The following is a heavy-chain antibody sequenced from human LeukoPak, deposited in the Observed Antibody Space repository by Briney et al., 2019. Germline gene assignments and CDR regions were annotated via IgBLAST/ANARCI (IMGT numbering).Heavy chain of an antibody. D-gene: IGHD3-22*01. CDR3: ARDITT. CDR2: ISYDGSNK. CDR1: GFTFSSYA. J-gene: IGHJ4*02. Sequence: PGRSLRLSCAASGFTFSSYAMHWVRQAPGKGLEWVAVISYDGSNKYYADSVKGRFTISRDNSKNTLYLQMNSLRAEDTAVYYCARDITTWGQGTLVTVSP. V-gene: IGHV3-30*04.